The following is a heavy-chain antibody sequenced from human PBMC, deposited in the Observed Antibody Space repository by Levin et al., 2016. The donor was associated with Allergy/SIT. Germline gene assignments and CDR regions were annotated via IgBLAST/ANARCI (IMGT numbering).Heavy chain of an antibody. CDR2: ISAYNGNT. CDR3: ARGPSYGLDDAFDI. V-gene: IGHV1-18*01. D-gene: IGHD5-18*01. J-gene: IGHJ3*02. Sequence: WVRQAPGQGLEWMGWISAYNGNTNYAQKLQGRVTMTTDTSTSTAYMELRSLRSDDTAVYYCARGPSYGLDDAFDIWGQGTMVTVSS.